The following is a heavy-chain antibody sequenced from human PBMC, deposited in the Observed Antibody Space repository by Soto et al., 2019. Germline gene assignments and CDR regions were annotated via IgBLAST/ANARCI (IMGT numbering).Heavy chain of an antibody. CDR2: IYTSGST. CDR1: GGSISSYY. J-gene: IGHJ4*02. V-gene: IGHV4-4*07. D-gene: IGHD3-16*01. Sequence: KTSETLSLTCTVSGGSISSYYWSWIRQPAGKGLGWIGRIYTSGSTNYNPSLKSRVTMSVDTSKNQFSLKLSSVTAADTAVYYCARDGDPGGVLDYWGQGTLVTVSS. CDR3: ARDGDPGGVLDY.